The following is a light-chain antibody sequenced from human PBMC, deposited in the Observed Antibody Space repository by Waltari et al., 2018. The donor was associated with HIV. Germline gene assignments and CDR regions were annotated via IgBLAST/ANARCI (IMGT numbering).Light chain of an antibody. CDR2: GAS. Sequence: RITISCRASQSISTHLNWYQQKLGKVPKVLIYGASTLQSGAPSRFSGSGSGTHFTLTISNLQPEDFATYYCQQSYSNPLTFGPGTKVDVK. CDR1: QSISTH. V-gene: IGKV1-39*01. J-gene: IGKJ3*01. CDR3: QQSYSNPLT.